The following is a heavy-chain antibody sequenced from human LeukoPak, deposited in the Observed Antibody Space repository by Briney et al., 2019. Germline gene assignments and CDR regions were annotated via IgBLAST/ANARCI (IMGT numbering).Heavy chain of an antibody. CDR2: IYYSGST. J-gene: IGHJ5*02. Sequence: SETLSLTCTVSGGSISSSSYYWGWIRQPPGKGLEWIGSIYYSGSTNYNPSLKSRVTISVDTSKNQFSLKLSSVTAADTAVYYCARGRELLRSWFDPWGQGTLVTVSS. D-gene: IGHD1-26*01. CDR1: GGSISSSSYY. V-gene: IGHV4-39*07. CDR3: ARGRELLRSWFDP.